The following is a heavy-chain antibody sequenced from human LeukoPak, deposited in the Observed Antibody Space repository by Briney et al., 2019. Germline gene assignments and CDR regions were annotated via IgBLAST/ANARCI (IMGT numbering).Heavy chain of an antibody. V-gene: IGHV4-59*08. CDR3: ARGIGTISMVRGVTHYYYGMDV. J-gene: IGHJ6*02. D-gene: IGHD3-10*01. Sequence: SETLSLTCTVSGGSISSYYWSWIRQPPGKGLEWIGYIYYSGSTNYNPSLKSRVTISVDTSKNQFSLKLSSVTAADTAVYYCARGIGTISMVRGVTHYYYGMDVWGQGTTVTVSS. CDR1: GGSISSYY. CDR2: IYYSGST.